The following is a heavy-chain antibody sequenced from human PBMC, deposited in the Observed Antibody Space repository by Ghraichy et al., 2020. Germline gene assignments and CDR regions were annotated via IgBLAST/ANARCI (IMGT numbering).Heavy chain of an antibody. CDR1: GFTFSTYA. CDR3: AYLYSRFDY. D-gene: IGHD5-18*01. J-gene: IGHJ4*02. V-gene: IGHV3-23*01. CDR2: ISGSGAST. Sequence: GGSLRLSCAASGFTFSTYAMSWVRQAPGKGPEWVSAISGSGASTYYADSVKGRFTISRDNSKNTLYLQMNNLRTEDTAVYYLAYLYSRFDYWGQGTLVTVSS.